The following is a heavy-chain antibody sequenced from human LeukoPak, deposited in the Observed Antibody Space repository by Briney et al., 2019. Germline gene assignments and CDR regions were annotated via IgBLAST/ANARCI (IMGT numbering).Heavy chain of an antibody. V-gene: IGHV3-30*18. CDR2: ISYDGSDK. CDR3: AKVREDRYYNSRGFYLDY. CDR1: GFTFSSYG. J-gene: IGHJ4*02. D-gene: IGHD3-22*01. Sequence: PGGSLRLSCAASGFTFSSYGMHWVRQAPGKGLEWVAAISYDGSDKYYTDSVKGRFTISRVNSENTLYLQMSSLRSEDTAIYYCAKVREDRYYNSRGFYLDYWGQGTLVTVSS.